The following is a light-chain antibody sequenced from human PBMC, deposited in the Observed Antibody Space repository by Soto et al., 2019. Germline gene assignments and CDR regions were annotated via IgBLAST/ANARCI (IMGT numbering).Light chain of an antibody. Sequence: QSALTQPPSASGSPGQSVTISCTGTSSDVGGYNYVSWYQQHPGKAPKLMIYEVSKRPSGVPDRFSGSKSGNTASLTVSGLQDEDAADYFCSSYAGSKVFGGGTKLTVL. J-gene: IGLJ2*01. CDR2: EVS. CDR1: SSDVGGYNY. V-gene: IGLV2-8*01. CDR3: SSYAGSKV.